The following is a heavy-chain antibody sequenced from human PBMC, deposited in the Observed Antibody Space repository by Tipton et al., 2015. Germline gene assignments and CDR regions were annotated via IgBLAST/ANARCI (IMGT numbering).Heavy chain of an antibody. CDR2: IYSSGST. D-gene: IGHD3-22*01. CDR1: GGSIIGSGDY. CDR3: ATYFYYVSGAYYISGFDN. J-gene: IGHJ4*02. V-gene: IGHV4-31*03. Sequence: TLSLTCTVSGGSIIGSGDYWSWIRQHPGKGLEYIGSIYSSGSTSYNPSLQSRVIILVDTSKNQFSLKLTSVTAADTAVYYCATYFYYVSGAYYISGFDNWGQGTLVTVSS.